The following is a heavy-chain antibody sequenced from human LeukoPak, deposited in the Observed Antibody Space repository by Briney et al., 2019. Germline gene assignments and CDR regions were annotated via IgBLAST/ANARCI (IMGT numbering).Heavy chain of an antibody. J-gene: IGHJ4*02. D-gene: IGHD6-6*01. CDR2: ISGSGHDI. CDR1: GFTFSDSY. CDR3: VRDQGGSSSH. Sequence: GGSLRLSCAASGFTFSDSYMTWVRQAPGKGVEWVAYISGSGHDINYSDSVKGRFTISRDNAKNSLYLQMNSLRADDTAVYYCVRDQGGSSSHWGQGTLVTVSS. V-gene: IGHV3-11*04.